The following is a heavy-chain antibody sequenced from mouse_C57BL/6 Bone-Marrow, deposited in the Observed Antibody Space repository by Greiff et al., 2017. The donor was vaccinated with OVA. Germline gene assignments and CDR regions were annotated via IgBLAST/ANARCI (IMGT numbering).Heavy chain of an antibody. D-gene: IGHD1-1*01. V-gene: IGHV7-1*01. J-gene: IGHJ1*03. CDR2: SRNKANDYTT. CDR3: ARDAWDYYGSSYWYFDV. CDR1: GFTFSDFY. Sequence: EVMLVESGGGLVQSGRSLRLSCATSGFTFSDFYMEWVRQAPGKGLEWIAASRNKANDYTTEYSASVKGRFIVSRDTSQSILYLQMNALRAEATAIYYCARDAWDYYGSSYWYFDVWGTGTTVTVSS.